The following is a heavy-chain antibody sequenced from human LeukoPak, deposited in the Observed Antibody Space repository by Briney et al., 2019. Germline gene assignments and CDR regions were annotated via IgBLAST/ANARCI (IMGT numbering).Heavy chain of an antibody. CDR1: GFTFSGSA. CDR3: TGMWIQLWLSSEASDI. Sequence: GGSLRLSCAASGFTFSGSAMHWVRQASGKGLEWVGRIRSKANSYATAYAASVKGRFTISRDDSKNTAYLQMNSLKTEDTAVYYCTGMWIQLWLSSEASDIWGQGTMVTVSS. CDR2: IRSKANSYAT. D-gene: IGHD5-18*01. J-gene: IGHJ3*02. V-gene: IGHV3-73*01.